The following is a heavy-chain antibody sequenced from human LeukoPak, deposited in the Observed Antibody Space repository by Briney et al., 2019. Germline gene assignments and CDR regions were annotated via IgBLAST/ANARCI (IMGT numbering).Heavy chain of an antibody. Sequence: GGSLTLSCAASGFTLSNYWMSWVRQAPGKGLVWVANIKQDGSEKYYVNSVKGRFAISRDNAKNSLYLQMNSLRAEDTAIYFCAREDDWNYEDYWGQGTLVTVSS. D-gene: IGHD1-7*01. CDR3: AREDDWNYEDY. V-gene: IGHV3-7*01. J-gene: IGHJ4*02. CDR2: IKQDGSEK. CDR1: GFTLSNYW.